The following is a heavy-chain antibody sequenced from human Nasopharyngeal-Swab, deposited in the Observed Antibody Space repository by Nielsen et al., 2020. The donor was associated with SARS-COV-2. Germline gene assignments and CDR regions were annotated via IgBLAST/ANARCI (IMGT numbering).Heavy chain of an antibody. Sequence: SETLSLTCAVYGGSFSGYYWSWIRQPPGMGLEWIGEINHSGSTNYNPSLKSRVTISVDTSKNQFSLRLSSVTAADTAVYYCARENYYDSSDYYGGYFDYWGQGTLVTVSS. J-gene: IGHJ4*02. CDR1: GGSFSGYY. D-gene: IGHD3-22*01. V-gene: IGHV4-34*01. CDR2: INHSGST. CDR3: ARENYYDSSDYYGGYFDY.